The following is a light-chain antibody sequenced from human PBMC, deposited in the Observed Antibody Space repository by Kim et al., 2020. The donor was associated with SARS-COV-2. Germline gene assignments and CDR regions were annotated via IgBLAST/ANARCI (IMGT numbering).Light chain of an antibody. CDR3: QQCDSTPRT. J-gene: IGKJ1*01. CDR1: QSISSY. Sequence: DIQMTQSPSSLSASVGDRVTITCRASQSISSYLNWYQQKPGKAPKLLIYDASSLQRGVPSRFSGSGSGTDFTFTISSLQPEDIATYYCQQCDSTPRTFGQGTKVDIK. V-gene: IGKV1-39*01. CDR2: DAS.